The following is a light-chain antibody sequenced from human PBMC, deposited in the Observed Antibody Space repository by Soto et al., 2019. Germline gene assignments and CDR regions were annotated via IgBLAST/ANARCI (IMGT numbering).Light chain of an antibody. J-gene: IGKJ1*01. CDR3: QQYNSYSRT. CDR2: NAS. V-gene: IGKV1-5*01. Sequence: DIQMTQPPSTLSASVGDRVTITCRASQSISSWLAWYQQKPGKAPELLIYNASSVESGVPSRFSGSGSGTEFTLTISSLQPDDFATYYCQQYNSYSRTFGQGTKVEIK. CDR1: QSISSW.